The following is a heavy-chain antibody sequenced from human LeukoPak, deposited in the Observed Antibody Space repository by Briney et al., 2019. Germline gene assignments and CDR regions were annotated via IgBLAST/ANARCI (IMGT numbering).Heavy chain of an antibody. CDR3: AKVLSDYYDSSGAFDI. D-gene: IGHD3-22*01. CDR1: GFTFYDYA. J-gene: IGHJ3*02. V-gene: IGHV3-9*01. CDR2: ISWDSGSI. Sequence: PGGSLRLSCAASGFTFYDYAMHWVRQAAGKGLEWVAGISWDSGSIGYADSVKGRFTISRDNAQNSLYLQMNSLRDEHTDLYYCAKVLSDYYDSSGAFDIWGQGPMVSVS.